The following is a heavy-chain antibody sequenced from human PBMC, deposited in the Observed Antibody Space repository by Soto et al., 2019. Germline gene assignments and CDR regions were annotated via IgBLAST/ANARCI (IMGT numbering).Heavy chain of an antibody. CDR2: ISNDGSNK. J-gene: IGHJ4*02. CDR1: GFIFSNYA. V-gene: IGHV3-30-3*01. CDR3: ARAVSVISLIDY. D-gene: IGHD2-21*01. Sequence: QVQLVESGEGVVQPGRSLRLSCAASGFIFSNYAMHWVRQAPGKGLEWVAVISNDGSNKYHADSVKGRFTISRDNSKNTRYLQMNSLRAEDTAVYYCARAVSVISLIDYWGQGTLVTVAS.